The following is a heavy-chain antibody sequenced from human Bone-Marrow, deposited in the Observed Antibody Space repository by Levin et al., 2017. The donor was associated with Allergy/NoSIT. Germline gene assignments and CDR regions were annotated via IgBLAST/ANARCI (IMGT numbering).Heavy chain of an antibody. V-gene: IGHV3-23*01. J-gene: IGHJ4*02. CDR1: GFTFSSYA. CDR3: AKSEDYSWHNYFDY. Sequence: GESLKISCAASGFTFSSYAMSWVRQAPGKGLEWVSAISGSGGSTYYADSVKGRFTISRDNSKNTLYLQMNSLRAEDTAVYYCAKSEDYSWHNYFDYWGQGTLVTVSS. D-gene: IGHD4-11*01. CDR2: ISGSGGST.